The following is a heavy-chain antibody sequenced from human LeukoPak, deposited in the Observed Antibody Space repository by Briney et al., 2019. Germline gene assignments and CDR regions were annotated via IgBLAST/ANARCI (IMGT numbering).Heavy chain of an antibody. CDR3: ARGPSGYHNT. CDR2: IKQDGSEK. CDR1: GFTFSTYW. D-gene: IGHD5-12*01. V-gene: IGHV3-7*01. Sequence: GGSLRLSCAASGFTFSTYWMTWVRQAPGKGLEWVANIKQDGSEKYFVDSVKGRFTISRDNSKNTLYLQMNSLRAEDTAVYYCARGPSGYHNTGGQGTLVTVSS. J-gene: IGHJ4*02.